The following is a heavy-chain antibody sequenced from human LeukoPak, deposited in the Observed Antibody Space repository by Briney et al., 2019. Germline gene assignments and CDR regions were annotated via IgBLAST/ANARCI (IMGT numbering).Heavy chain of an antibody. Sequence: SETLSLTCAVYGGSFSGYCWSWIRQPPGKGLEWIGEINHSGSTNYNPSLKSRVTISVDTFKNQFSLKLSSVTAADTAVYYCARGIRLVPYYFDYWGQGTLVTVSS. CDR3: ARGIRLVPYYFDY. CDR1: GGSFSGYC. D-gene: IGHD6-6*01. J-gene: IGHJ4*02. V-gene: IGHV4-34*01. CDR2: INHSGST.